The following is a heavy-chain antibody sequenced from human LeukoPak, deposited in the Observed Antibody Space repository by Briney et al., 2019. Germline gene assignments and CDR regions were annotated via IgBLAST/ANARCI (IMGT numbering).Heavy chain of an antibody. CDR2: IGTAGYT. CDR3: ARGSIAAAGTPLDY. CDR1: GFTFSSYD. D-gene: IGHD6-13*01. V-gene: IGHV3-13*01. J-gene: IGHJ4*02. Sequence: PGGSLRLSCAASGFTFSSYDMHWVRQSTGKGVEWVSAIGTAGYTYYSGSVKGRFTISRENAKISLYIQMNSLRAADTAVYYCARGSIAAAGTPLDYWGQGTLVTVSS.